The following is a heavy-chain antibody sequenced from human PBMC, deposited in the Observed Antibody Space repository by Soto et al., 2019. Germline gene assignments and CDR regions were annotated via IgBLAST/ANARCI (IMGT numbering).Heavy chain of an antibody. V-gene: IGHV3-30*18. Sequence: GGSLRLSCAASGFTFSSYGMHWVRQAPGKGLEWVAVISYDGSNKYYADSVKGRFTISRDNSKNTLYLQMNRLRAEDKAVYYCAKGPSMVRGVINYYYYGMDVWGQGTTVTVSS. D-gene: IGHD3-10*01. CDR2: ISYDGSNK. J-gene: IGHJ6*02. CDR3: AKGPSMVRGVINYYYYGMDV. CDR1: GFTFSSYG.